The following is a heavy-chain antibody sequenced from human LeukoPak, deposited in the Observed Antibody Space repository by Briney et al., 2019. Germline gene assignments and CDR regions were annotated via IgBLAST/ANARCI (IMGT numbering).Heavy chain of an antibody. CDR2: INHSGST. D-gene: IGHD3-3*01. J-gene: IGHJ5*02. CDR1: GGSITSYY. Sequence: PSETLSLTCTVSGGSITSYYWSWIRQPPGEGLEWIGEINHSGSTNYNPSLKSRVTISVDTSKNQFSLKLSSVTAADTAVYYSARTYADFWSGYYYWFDPWGQGTLVTVSS. CDR3: ARTYADFWSGYYYWFDP. V-gene: IGHV4-34*01.